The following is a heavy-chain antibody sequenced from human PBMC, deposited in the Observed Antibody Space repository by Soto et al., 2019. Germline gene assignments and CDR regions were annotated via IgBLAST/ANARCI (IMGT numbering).Heavy chain of an antibody. Sequence: QLQLQESGPGLVKPSETLSLTCTISGGSISSSPYYWGWIRQPPGKGLEWIASFFYSGSTYYTPSLKSRVTVSMDTSKSQFSLRLSSVTAADTAVYYCARLRSGFQYYFNYWGPGTLVTVSS. CDR1: GGSISSSPYY. CDR2: FFYSGST. V-gene: IGHV4-39*01. D-gene: IGHD5-12*01. J-gene: IGHJ4*02. CDR3: ARLRSGFQYYFNY.